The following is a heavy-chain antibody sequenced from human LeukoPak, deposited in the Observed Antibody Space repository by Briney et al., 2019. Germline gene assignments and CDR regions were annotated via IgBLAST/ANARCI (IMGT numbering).Heavy chain of an antibody. V-gene: IGHV3-66*01. D-gene: IGHD4-17*01. Sequence: GGSLRLSCAASGFTLSSNYMSWVRHAPGKGLEWGSVIYSGGSTYYPDSVKGRFTISRDNSKNTLYLQMNSLRAEDAAVYYCAREGYGDPYYFDYWGQGTLVTVSS. CDR2: IYSGGST. CDR3: AREGYGDPYYFDY. J-gene: IGHJ4*02. CDR1: GFTLSSNY.